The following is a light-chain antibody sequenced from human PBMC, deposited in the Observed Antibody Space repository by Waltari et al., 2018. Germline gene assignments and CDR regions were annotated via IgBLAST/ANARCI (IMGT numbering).Light chain of an antibody. Sequence: DIQLTQSPSFLSASIGDRVTITCRASQGISSYLAWYQQKPGKAPKLLIHAASTLQSGVPSRFSGSGSGTEFTLTISSLQPEDFATYYCQELNTYPQSLTFGGGTKVEI. V-gene: IGKV1-9*01. CDR3: QELNTYPQSLT. CDR1: QGISSY. J-gene: IGKJ4*01. CDR2: AAS.